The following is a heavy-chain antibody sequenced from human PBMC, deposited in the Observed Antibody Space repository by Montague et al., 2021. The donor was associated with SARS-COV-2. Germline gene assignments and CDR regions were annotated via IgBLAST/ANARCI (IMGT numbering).Heavy chain of an antibody. CDR3: AHIRDIYDFWSGYYTCQKYDAFNWFDP. D-gene: IGHD3-3*01. V-gene: IGHV2-5*02. Sequence: PALVKPTQTLTLTCTFSGFSLSTTGVGVGWIRQPPGKALEWLALIYWDDDKRYSPSLKTRLAITKDTSKNQVVLTMTNMDPVDTATYYCAHIRDIYDFWSGYYTCQKYDAFNWFDPWGQGTLVTVSS. CDR2: IYWDDDK. J-gene: IGHJ5*02. CDR1: GFSLSTTGVG.